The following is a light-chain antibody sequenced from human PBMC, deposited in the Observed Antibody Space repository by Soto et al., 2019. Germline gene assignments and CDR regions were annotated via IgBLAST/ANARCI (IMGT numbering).Light chain of an antibody. J-gene: IGKJ4*01. CDR3: QQADSFPLT. CDR2: AAS. V-gene: IGKV1-12*01. CDR1: QSIYKW. Sequence: DIQLTQSPSSVSTSIGDRVTISCRASQSIYKWLVWYQQKPGKAPKLLIYAASSIQSGVPSRFSGSGYGTEFALTISRLQPEDSATYYCQQADSFPLTFGGGTEVAI.